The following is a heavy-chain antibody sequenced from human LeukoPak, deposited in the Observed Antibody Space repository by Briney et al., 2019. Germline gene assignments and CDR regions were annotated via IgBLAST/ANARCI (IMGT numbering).Heavy chain of an antibody. CDR1: GGSISSSSYY. J-gene: IGHJ6*03. CDR3: AGHVAVANYYYYMDV. CDR2: IYYSGST. D-gene: IGHD6-19*01. V-gene: IGHV4-39*01. Sequence: SETLSLTCTVSGGSISSSSYYWGWIRQPPGKGLEWIGSIYYSGSTYYNPSLKSRVTISVDTSKNQFSLKLSSVTAADTAVYYCAGHVAVANYYYYMDVWGKGTTVTISS.